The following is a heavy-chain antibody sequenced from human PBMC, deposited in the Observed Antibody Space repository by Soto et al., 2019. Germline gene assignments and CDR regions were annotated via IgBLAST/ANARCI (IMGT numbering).Heavy chain of an antibody. CDR1: CGSISSGGYS. CDR2: ISHSGST. D-gene: IGHD2-15*01. V-gene: IGHV4-30-2*01. J-gene: IGHJ4*02. Sequence: QLQLQESGSGLVKPSHTLSLTCAVSCGSISSGGYSWSWIRQPPGKGLEWIGYISHSGSTDYNPSLKSRVTISVDRAKNQFSLKLSSVTAADTAVYYCARGQVVAAQHWGQGTLVTVSS. CDR3: ARGQVVAAQH.